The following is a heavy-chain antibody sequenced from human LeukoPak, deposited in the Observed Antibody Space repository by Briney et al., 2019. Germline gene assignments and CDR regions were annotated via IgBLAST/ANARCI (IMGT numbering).Heavy chain of an antibody. CDR2: IYNIGST. D-gene: IGHD2-2*01. V-gene: IGHV4-39*07. Sequence: SETLSLTCNVSGDSISRSRHFWAWIRQSPGRGLEWIGYIYNIGSTYYNPSLKSRVTISVDTSKNQFSLRLSSVTAADTAVYYCARWGTYASTSNWFDPWGQGTLVTVSS. J-gene: IGHJ5*02. CDR1: GDSISRSRHF. CDR3: ARWGTYASTSNWFDP.